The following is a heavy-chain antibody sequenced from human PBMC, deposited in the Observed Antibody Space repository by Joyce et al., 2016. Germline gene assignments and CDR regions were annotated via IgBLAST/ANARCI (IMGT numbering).Heavy chain of an antibody. D-gene: IGHD2-15*01. CDR1: GFPFSDYT. V-gene: IGHV3-21*01. J-gene: IGHJ5*02. CDR2: ISGSSAYR. Sequence: EVQLVESGGGLVKPGGSLRLSCAASGFPFSDYTMNWVRQAPGKGLEWVSAISGSSAYRHYADSVKGRFTISRDNAKKFLYLEMNSLRAEDTAVYFCAKLGYCRGAACYSTWFDPWGQGTLVIVSS. CDR3: AKLGYCRGAACYSTWFDP.